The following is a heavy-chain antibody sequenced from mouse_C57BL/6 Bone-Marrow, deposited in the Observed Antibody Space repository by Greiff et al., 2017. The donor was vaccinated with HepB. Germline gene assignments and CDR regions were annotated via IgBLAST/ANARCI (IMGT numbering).Heavy chain of an antibody. D-gene: IGHD1-2*01. Sequence: EVQLVESGGGLVQPGGSLSLSCAASGFTFTDYYMSWVRQPPGKALEWLGFIRNKANGYTTEYSASVKGRFTISRDNSQSILYLQRNALRAEDSATYYCARWGYYGYYAMDYWGQGTSVTVSS. CDR3: ARWGYYGYYAMDY. CDR2: IRNKANGYTT. V-gene: IGHV7-3*01. CDR1: GFTFTDYY. J-gene: IGHJ4*01.